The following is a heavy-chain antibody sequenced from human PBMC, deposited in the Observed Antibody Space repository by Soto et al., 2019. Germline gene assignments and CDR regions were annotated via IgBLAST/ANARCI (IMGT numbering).Heavy chain of an antibody. CDR1: GFSFSTHY. Sequence: EEQLVESGGGLVQPGGSLRLSCAASGFSFSTHYMNWVRQTPGKALEWVSSINRDSTVIKYADSVKGRFTISRDNARNSPSLQMNSLRAEDTAVYYCLNGDSYLGPGTLVTVSS. CDR3: LNGDSY. CDR2: INRDSTVI. J-gene: IGHJ4*02. V-gene: IGHV3-48*01.